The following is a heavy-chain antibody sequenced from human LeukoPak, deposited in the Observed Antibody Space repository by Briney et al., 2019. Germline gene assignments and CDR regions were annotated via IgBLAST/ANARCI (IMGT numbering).Heavy chain of an antibody. J-gene: IGHJ4*02. CDR1: GYTFTSYG. V-gene: IGHV1-18*01. CDR2: ISAYNGNT. CDR3: ARDGYRGVGATGHDY. D-gene: IGHD1-26*01. Sequence: ASVKVSCKVSGYTFTSYGISWVRQAPGQGLEWMGWISAYNGNTNYAQKLQGRVTMTTDTSTSTAYMKLRSLRSDDTAVYYCARDGYRGVGATGHDYWGQGTLVTVSS.